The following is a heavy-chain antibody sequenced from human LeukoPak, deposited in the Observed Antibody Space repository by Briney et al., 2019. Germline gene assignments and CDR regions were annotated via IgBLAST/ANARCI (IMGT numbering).Heavy chain of an antibody. CDR2: IRYDGKDK. CDR3: AKDLMRDRWFGES. D-gene: IGHD3-10*01. J-gene: IGHJ5*02. V-gene: IGHV3-30*02. Sequence: GGSLRLSCGASGFTFSYYDMHWVRQAPGKGLEWVAFIRYDGKDKFYADSVKGRFAISRDTSRNTLYLQMNSLRAEDTALYYCAKDLMRDRWFGESWGQGTLVTVSS. CDR1: GFTFSYYD.